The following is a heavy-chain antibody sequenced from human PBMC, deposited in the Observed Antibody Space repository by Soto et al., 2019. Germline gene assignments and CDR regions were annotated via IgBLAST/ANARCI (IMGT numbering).Heavy chain of an antibody. V-gene: IGHV3-21*01. Sequence: PGGSLRLSCAASGFTFSSYSMNWVRQAPWKGLEWVSSISSSSSYIYYADSVKGRFTISRDNAKNSLYLQMNSLRAEGTAVYYCARAYRLGYCSSTSCSGGEYYGMDVWGQGTTVTVSS. J-gene: IGHJ6*02. CDR2: ISSSSSYI. D-gene: IGHD2-2*01. CDR3: ARAYRLGYCSSTSCSGGEYYGMDV. CDR1: GFTFSSYS.